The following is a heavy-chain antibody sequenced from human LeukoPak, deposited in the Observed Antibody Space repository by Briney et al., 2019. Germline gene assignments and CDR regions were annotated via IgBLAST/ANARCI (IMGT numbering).Heavy chain of an antibody. Sequence: GGSLRLSCAASGFTFSSYAMHWVRQAPGQGLEWVAVISYDGSNKYYADSVKGRFTISRDNSKNTLYLQMNSLRAEDTAVYYCARDREVVVITRDAFDIWGQGTMVTVSS. CDR2: ISYDGSNK. V-gene: IGHV3-30-3*01. CDR1: GFTFSSYA. J-gene: IGHJ3*02. CDR3: ARDREVVVITRDAFDI. D-gene: IGHD3-22*01.